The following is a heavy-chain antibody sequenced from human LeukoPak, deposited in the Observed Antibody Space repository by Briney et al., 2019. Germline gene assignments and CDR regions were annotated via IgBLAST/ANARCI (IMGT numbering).Heavy chain of an antibody. D-gene: IGHD3-10*01. CDR1: GFTFSSYG. Sequence: GGSLRLSCAASGFTFSSYGMHWVRQAPGKGLEWVAVIWYDGSNKYYADSVKGRFTISRDNSKNTLYLQMNSLRAEDTAVYYCAKDLVKPMVRGVINSPEIDYWGQGTLVTVPS. CDR3: AKDLVKPMVRGVINSPEIDY. CDR2: IWYDGSNK. V-gene: IGHV3-33*03. J-gene: IGHJ4*02.